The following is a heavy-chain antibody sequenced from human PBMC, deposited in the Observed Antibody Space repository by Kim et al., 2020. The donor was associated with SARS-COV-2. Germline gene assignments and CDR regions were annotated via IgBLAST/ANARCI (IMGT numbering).Heavy chain of an antibody. CDR3: ARLGKSCWYFDL. CDR2: ISSSGSTI. J-gene: IGHJ2*01. Sequence: GGSLRLSCAASGFTFSSYEMNWVRQAPGKGLEWVSYISSSGSTIYYADSVKGRFTISRDNAKNSLYLQMNSLRAEDTAVYYCARLGKSCWYFDLWGRGTLVTVSS. V-gene: IGHV3-48*03. CDR1: GFTFSSYE.